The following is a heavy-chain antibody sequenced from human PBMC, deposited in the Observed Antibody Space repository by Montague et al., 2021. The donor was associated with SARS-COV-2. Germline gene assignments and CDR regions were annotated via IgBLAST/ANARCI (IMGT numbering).Heavy chain of an antibody. J-gene: IGHJ5*02. CDR2: IYYNGTT. D-gene: IGHD2-2*01. V-gene: IGHV4-59*01. CDR3: ARERGYPLVSGWFDP. Sequence: SETLSLTCTVSGGSISSYYWSWIRQPPGKGLEWIGYIYYNGTTNYSPSLKGRVTISVDTSKNQFSLGMNSVTAADTAVYYCARERGYPLVSGWFDPWGQGTLVTVSS. CDR1: GGSISSYY.